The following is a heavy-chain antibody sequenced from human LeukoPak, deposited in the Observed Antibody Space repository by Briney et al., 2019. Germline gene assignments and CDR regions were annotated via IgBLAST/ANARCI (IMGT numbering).Heavy chain of an antibody. Sequence: ASVKVSCKASGYTFTSYYMHWVRQAPGQGLEWMGWINPNSGGTNYAQKFQGRVTMTRDTSISTAYMELSRLRSDDTAVYYCARGYCSSTSCYTWFDPWGQGTLVTVSS. CDR3: ARGYCSSTSCYTWFDP. J-gene: IGHJ5*02. D-gene: IGHD2-2*02. CDR1: GYTFTSYY. CDR2: INPNSGGT. V-gene: IGHV1-2*02.